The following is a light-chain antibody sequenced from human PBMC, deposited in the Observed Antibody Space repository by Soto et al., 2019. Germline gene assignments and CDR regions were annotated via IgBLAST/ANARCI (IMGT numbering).Light chain of an antibody. V-gene: IGLV2-8*01. CDR3: QAYDYSLTAFV. J-gene: IGLJ3*02. CDR2: EVN. Sequence: QSALTQPPSASGSPGQSVTISCTGTSSDIGGYNFVSWYQQHPGKAPKLMIDEVNKRPSGVPDRFSGSKSGNTASLTVSGLQAEDEADYYCQAYDYSLTAFVFGGGTKLTVL. CDR1: SSDIGGYNF.